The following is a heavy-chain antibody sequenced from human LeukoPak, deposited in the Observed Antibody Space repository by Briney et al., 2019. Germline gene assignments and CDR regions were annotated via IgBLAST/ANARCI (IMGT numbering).Heavy chain of an antibody. CDR2: IRYDGSNK. CDR3: AKDLPPWVAAAGTLDY. J-gene: IGHJ4*02. V-gene: IGHV3-30*02. D-gene: IGHD6-13*01. Sequence: GGSLRLSCAASGFTFSSYGMHWVRQAPGKGLEWVAFIRYDGSNKYYADSVKDRFTISRDNSKNTLYLQMNSLRAEDTAVYYCAKDLPPWVAAAGTLDYWGQGTLVTVSS. CDR1: GFTFSSYG.